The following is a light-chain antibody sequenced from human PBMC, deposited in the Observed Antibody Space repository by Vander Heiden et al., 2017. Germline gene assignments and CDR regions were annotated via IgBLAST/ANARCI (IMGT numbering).Light chain of an antibody. J-gene: IGLJ1*01. CDR2: QDS. CDR3: QAWDSSTYV. Sequence: SYELTQPPSVSVSPGQTASITCSGEKLGDKYACWYQQKPGQSPVLVIYQDSKRPSGIPERFSGSNSGNTATLTIGGTQAMDEADYYCQAWDSSTYVFGTGTKVTVL. CDR1: KLGDKY. V-gene: IGLV3-1*01.